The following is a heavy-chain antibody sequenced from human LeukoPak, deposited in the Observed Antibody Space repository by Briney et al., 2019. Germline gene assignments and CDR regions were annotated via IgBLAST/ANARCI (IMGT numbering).Heavy chain of an antibody. CDR1: GFTFSSYA. Sequence: GGSLRLSCVASGFTFSSYAINWVRQAPGKGLEWVSGTSGCGGRTYYADSVKGRFTISRENSKNTLYLQMNSLRAEDTAVYYCAKVRLYGDYPEIDYWGQGTLVAVSS. J-gene: IGHJ4*02. V-gene: IGHV3-23*01. CDR3: AKVRLYGDYPEIDY. CDR2: TSGCGGRT. D-gene: IGHD4-17*01.